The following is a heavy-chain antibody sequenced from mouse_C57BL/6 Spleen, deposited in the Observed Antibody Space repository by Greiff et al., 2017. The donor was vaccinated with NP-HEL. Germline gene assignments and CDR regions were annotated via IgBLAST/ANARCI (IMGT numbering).Heavy chain of an antibody. CDR2: IWSGGST. V-gene: IGHV2-2*01. D-gene: IGHD2-3*01. CDR3: ARNDDGYSYYFDY. J-gene: IGHJ2*01. Sequence: VKLVESGPGLVQPSQSLSITCTVSGFSLTSYGVHWVRQSPGKGLEWLGVIWSGGSTDYNAAFISRLSISKDNSKSQVFFKMNSLQADDTAIYYCARNDDGYSYYFDYWGQGTTLTVSS. CDR1: GFSLTSYG.